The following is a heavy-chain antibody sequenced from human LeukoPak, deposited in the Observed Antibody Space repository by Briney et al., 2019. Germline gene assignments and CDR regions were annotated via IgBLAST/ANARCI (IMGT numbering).Heavy chain of an antibody. J-gene: IGHJ4*02. Sequence: KPSETLSLTCAVYGGSFSGYYWSWIRQPPGKGLEWIGEINHSGSTNYNPSLKSRVTISVDTSKNQFSLKLSSVTAADTAVYYCARVCDSSGCPFDYWGQGTLVTVSS. V-gene: IGHV4-34*01. CDR2: INHSGST. D-gene: IGHD3-22*01. CDR3: ARVCDSSGCPFDY. CDR1: GGSFSGYY.